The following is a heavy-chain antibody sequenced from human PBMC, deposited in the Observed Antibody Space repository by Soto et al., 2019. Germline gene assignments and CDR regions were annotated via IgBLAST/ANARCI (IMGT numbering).Heavy chain of an antibody. V-gene: IGHV1-69*01. CDR3: ARDPGVVVAATDSYYYGMDV. CDR2: IIPIFGTA. Sequence: QVQLVQSGAEVTKPGSSVKVSCKASGGTFSSYAISWVRQAPGQGLEWMGGIIPIFGTANYAQKFQGRVTITADESTSTAYMELSSLRSEDTAVYYCARDPGVVVAATDSYYYGMDVWGQGTTVTVSS. J-gene: IGHJ6*02. CDR1: GGTFSSYA. D-gene: IGHD2-15*01.